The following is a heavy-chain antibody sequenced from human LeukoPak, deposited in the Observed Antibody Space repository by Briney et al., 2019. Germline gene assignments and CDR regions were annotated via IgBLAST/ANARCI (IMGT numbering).Heavy chain of an antibody. Sequence: GGSLTLSCSASGFTFSDYWMSWVRHAPRKGLEWVANITQDGSEKYYVDSVKGRFTISRDNAKNSLYLQMNSVRAEDTAVYYCARHYYYDFDYWGQGTLVTVSS. CDR2: ITQDGSEK. J-gene: IGHJ4*02. CDR1: GFTFSDYW. V-gene: IGHV3-7*04. D-gene: IGHD3-16*01. CDR3: ARHYYYDFDY.